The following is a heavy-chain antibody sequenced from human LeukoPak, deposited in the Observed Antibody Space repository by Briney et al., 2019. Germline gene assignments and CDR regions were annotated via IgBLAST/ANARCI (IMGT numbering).Heavy chain of an antibody. D-gene: IGHD3-9*01. J-gene: IGHJ3*02. CDR1: GYSFTSYW. Sequence: GESLKISCKGSGYSFTSYWIGWVRQMPGKGLEWMGIIYPGDSDTRYSPSFQGQVTISADKSISTAYLQWSSLKASDTAMYYCARLDTDWLLTTYDAFDIWGQGTMVTVSS. V-gene: IGHV5-51*01. CDR2: IYPGDSDT. CDR3: ARLDTDWLLTTYDAFDI.